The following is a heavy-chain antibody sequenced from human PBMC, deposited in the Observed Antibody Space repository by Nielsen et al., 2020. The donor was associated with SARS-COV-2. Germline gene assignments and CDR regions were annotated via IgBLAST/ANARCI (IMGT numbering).Heavy chain of an antibody. CDR1: GFTFSGYG. Sequence: GESLKISCAGSGFTFSGYGMNWVRQAPGKGLEWLSFISNGGGSGKAYADSVKGRFTISRDNSKNTLYLQMNSLRAEDTAVYYCAKDEVTMVRGVIINNWFDPWGQGTLVTVSS. CDR3: AKDEVTMVRGVIINNWFDP. D-gene: IGHD3-10*01. CDR2: ISNGGGSGK. J-gene: IGHJ5*02. V-gene: IGHV3-NL1*01.